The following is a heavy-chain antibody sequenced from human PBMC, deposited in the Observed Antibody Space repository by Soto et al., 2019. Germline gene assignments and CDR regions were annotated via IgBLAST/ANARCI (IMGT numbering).Heavy chain of an antibody. CDR3: ARAGRSGYNYYYGMDV. CDR1: GGSISAYY. CDR2: ISYSGTT. J-gene: IGHJ6*01. Sequence: SETLSLTCTVSGGSISAYYWSWIRQPPGKGLEWIGYISYSGTTNYNPSLKSRVTMSVDTSKNQFSLKLSSVTAADTAVYFCARAGRSGYNYYYGMDVWGQGATVTVSS. V-gene: IGHV4-59*01. D-gene: IGHD3-10*01.